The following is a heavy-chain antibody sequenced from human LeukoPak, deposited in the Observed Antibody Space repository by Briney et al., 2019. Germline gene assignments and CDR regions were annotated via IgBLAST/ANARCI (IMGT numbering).Heavy chain of an antibody. CDR3: ARDADGPRDIHYYYYMDV. CDR1: GFTFSSYS. V-gene: IGHV3-21*01. Sequence: PGGSLRLSCAASGFTFSSYSMNWVRQAPGKGLEWVSCISSSSSYIYYADSVKGRFTISRDNAKNSLYLQMNSLRAEDTAVYYCARDADGPRDIHYYYYMDVWGKGTTVTVSS. J-gene: IGHJ6*03. CDR2: ISSSSSYI. D-gene: IGHD5-12*01.